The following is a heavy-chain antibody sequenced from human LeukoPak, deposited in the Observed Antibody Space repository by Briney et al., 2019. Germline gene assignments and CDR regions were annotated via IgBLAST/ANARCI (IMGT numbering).Heavy chain of an antibody. CDR3: AREARFGELSLNY. J-gene: IGHJ4*02. V-gene: IGHV3-48*04. CDR2: ISSSSSTI. CDR1: GFTFSSYS. D-gene: IGHD3-10*01. Sequence: GGSLRLSCAASGFTFSSYSMNWVRQAPGKGLEWVSYISSSSSTIYYADSVKGRFTISRDNAKNSLYLQMNSLRVEDTAVYYCAREARFGELSLNYWGQGTLVTVSS.